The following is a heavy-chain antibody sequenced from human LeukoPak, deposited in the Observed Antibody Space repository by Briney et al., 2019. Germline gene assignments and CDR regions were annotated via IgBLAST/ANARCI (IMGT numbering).Heavy chain of an antibody. J-gene: IGHJ4*02. V-gene: IGHV3-23*01. CDR2: ISNSGGST. CDR3: ARRDYGDFF. Sequence: PGGSLRLSCAASGFTFSSYTMTWDRQAPGMGLEWVSAISNSGGSTYYADSVKGRFTISRDNSKNTLYLQMNSLRAEDTAIYYCARRDYGDFFWGQGILVTVSS. CDR1: GFTFSSYT. D-gene: IGHD4-17*01.